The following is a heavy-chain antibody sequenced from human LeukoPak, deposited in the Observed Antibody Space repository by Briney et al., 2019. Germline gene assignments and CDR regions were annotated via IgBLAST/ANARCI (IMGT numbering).Heavy chain of an antibody. CDR2: IFHSGSL. V-gene: IGHV4-4*02. CDR1: GGSISSGNW. J-gene: IGHJ4*02. D-gene: IGHD3-10*01. CDR3: ARKGSGSYYVDY. Sequence: SETLSLTCAVSGGSISSGNWWSWVRQPPGKGLEWIGDIFHSGSLNYNPSLKSRVTISVDKSNNQFSLRLNSVTAADTAVYYCARKGSGSYYVDYWGQGTLVTVSS.